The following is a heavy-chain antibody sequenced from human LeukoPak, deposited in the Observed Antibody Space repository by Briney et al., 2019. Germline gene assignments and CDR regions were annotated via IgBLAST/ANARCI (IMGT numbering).Heavy chain of an antibody. V-gene: IGHV4-59*01. CDR3: ASLTTADAFDI. CDR1: GGSISSYY. J-gene: IGHJ3*02. D-gene: IGHD3-22*01. Sequence: SETLSLTCTVSGGSISSYYWIWLRQPPGKGLEGMGYIYDSGSTNYNPSLKSRVTISVDTSKNQFSLKLSSVTAADTAVFYCASLTTADAFDIWGQGTMVTVSS. CDR2: IYDSGST.